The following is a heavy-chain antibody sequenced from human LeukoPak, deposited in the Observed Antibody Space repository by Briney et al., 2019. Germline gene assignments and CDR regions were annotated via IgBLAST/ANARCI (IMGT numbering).Heavy chain of an antibody. CDR1: GGSISSGGYY. D-gene: IGHD3-16*02. CDR2: IYHSGST. Sequence: PSQTLSLTCTVSGGSISSGGYYWSWIRQPPGTGLEWIGYIYHSGSTYYNPSLKSRVTISVDRSKNQFSLKLSSVTAADTAVYYCARRLSENRGVGYFDYWGQGTLVTVSS. J-gene: IGHJ4*02. CDR3: ARRLSENRGVGYFDY. V-gene: IGHV4-30-2*01.